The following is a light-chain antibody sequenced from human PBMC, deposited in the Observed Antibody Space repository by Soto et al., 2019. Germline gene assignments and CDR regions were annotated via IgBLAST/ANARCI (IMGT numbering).Light chain of an antibody. CDR2: GAS. CDR1: QTVRIPY. CDR3: QQYGSSPLIS. J-gene: IGKJ5*01. Sequence: EIVFTQSPGTQHLSPGESAALPCRASQTVRIPYLTWYQQKPGQAPRLLIFGASKRATGIPDRSSVGGSWRDYTLTISGLETEDFAFYDGQQYGSSPLISFCQGTRLEI. V-gene: IGKV3-20*01.